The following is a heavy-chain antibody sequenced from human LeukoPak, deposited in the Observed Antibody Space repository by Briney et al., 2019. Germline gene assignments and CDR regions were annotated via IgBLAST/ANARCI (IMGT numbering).Heavy chain of an antibody. V-gene: IGHV3-20*04. CDR3: ARAPITSPFYFDS. D-gene: IGHD2-2*01. CDR2: INWSGGST. Sequence: GGSLRLPCTASEFAFDEHGMSWVRQVPGKGLEWVSGINWSGGSTGYADPLRGRFTISRDNAKNSLYLQMDSLRAEDTALYYCARAPITSPFYFDSWGQGTLVTVSS. CDR1: EFAFDEHG. J-gene: IGHJ4*02.